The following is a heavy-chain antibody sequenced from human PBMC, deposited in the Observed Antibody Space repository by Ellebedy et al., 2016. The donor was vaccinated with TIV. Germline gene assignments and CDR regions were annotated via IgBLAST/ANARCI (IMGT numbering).Heavy chain of an antibody. CDR2: ISAYNGNT. CDR3: ARDHRPQEPALVWVYDSSGQLFDY. D-gene: IGHD3-22*01. CDR1: GYTFTSYG. Sequence: AASVKVSCKASGYTFTSYGISWVRQAPGQGLEWMGWISAYNGNTNYAQKLQGRVTMTTDTSTSTAYMELRSLRSDDTAVYYCARDHRPQEPALVWVYDSSGQLFDYWGQGTLVTVSS. V-gene: IGHV1-18*01. J-gene: IGHJ4*02.